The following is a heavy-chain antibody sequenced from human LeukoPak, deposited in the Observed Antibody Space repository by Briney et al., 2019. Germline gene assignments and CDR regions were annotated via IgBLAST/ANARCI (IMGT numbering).Heavy chain of an antibody. J-gene: IGHJ4*02. CDR1: GGSISSYY. D-gene: IGHD3-22*01. CDR2: INHSGST. Sequence: KPSETLSLTCTVSGGSISSYYWSWIRQPPGKGLEWIGEINHSGSTNYNPSLKSRVTISVDTSKNQFSLKLSSVTAADTAVYYCAIHSSGYNNDYWGQGTLVTVSS. V-gene: IGHV4-34*01. CDR3: AIHSSGYNNDY.